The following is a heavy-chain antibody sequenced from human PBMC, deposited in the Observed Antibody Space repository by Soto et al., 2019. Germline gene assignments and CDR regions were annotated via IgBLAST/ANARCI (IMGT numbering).Heavy chain of an antibody. CDR3: AATVPEQQRALNEQYYYYGMDV. J-gene: IGHJ6*02. CDR1: GFTFTSSA. V-gene: IGHV1-58*01. Sequence: GASVKVSCKASGFTFTSSAVQWVRQARGQRLEWIGWIVVGSGNTNYAQKFQERVTITRDMSTSTAYMELSSLRSEDTAVYYCAATVPEQQRALNEQYYYYGMDVWGQGTTVNVSS. D-gene: IGHD6-13*01. CDR2: IVVGSGNT.